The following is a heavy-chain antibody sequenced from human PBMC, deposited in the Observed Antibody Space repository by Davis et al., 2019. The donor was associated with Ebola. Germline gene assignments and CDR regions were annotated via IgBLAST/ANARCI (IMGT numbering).Heavy chain of an antibody. Sequence: HSQTPSLTRAISGDSVSSGAWNWIRQSPSRGLEWLGRTYYTSKWHNDYGESVKSRITINPDTSTNQLSLQLNSVTPEDTAVYYCARGWFRSGMDVWGQGTTVTVSS. CDR1: GDSVSSGA. J-gene: IGHJ6*02. D-gene: IGHD6-19*01. CDR3: ARGWFRSGMDV. CDR2: TYYTSKWHN. V-gene: IGHV6-1*01.